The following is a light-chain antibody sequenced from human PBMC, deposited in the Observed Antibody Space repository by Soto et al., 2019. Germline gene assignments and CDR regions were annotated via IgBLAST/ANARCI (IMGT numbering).Light chain of an antibody. V-gene: IGKV3-15*01. J-gene: IGKJ2*02. CDR2: GAS. CDR3: QQYNNWPRT. CDR1: QSVSSN. Sequence: EIVMTHSPATQSVSPGEGATLSCRASQSVSSNLAWYQQRPGQAPRLLIYGASTRATGIPAGFSGSGSGTEFTLTIRSLQSEDFAVYYCQQYNNWPRTFGQGTKLEIK.